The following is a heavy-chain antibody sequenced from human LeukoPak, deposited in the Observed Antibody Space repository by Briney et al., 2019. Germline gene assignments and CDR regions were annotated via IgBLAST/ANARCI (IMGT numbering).Heavy chain of an antibody. Sequence: PGGSLRLSCAASGFTVSSNCMSWVRQAPGKGLEWVSLIYGSGTTYYADSVKGRFTISRDNSKNTLYLQMNSLRAEDTAVYYCASNRFGYSIDYWGQGTLVTVSS. D-gene: IGHD5-24*01. J-gene: IGHJ4*02. CDR2: IYGSGTT. CDR3: ASNRFGYSIDY. CDR1: GFTVSSNC. V-gene: IGHV3-66*02.